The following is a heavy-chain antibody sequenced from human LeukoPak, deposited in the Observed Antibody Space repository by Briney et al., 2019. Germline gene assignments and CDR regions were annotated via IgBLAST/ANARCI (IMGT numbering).Heavy chain of an antibody. J-gene: IGHJ4*02. CDR3: AKDGREWPRSLDY. CDR1: GFTFSIYA. CDR2: ISGSGGST. V-gene: IGHV3-23*01. Sequence: PGGSLRLSCEASGFTFSIYAMSWVRQAPGKGLEGVSGISGSGGSTYYADSVKGRFTISRDNSKNTLYLQMNSLRAEDTAVYYCAKDGREWPRSLDYWGQGTLVTVSS. D-gene: IGHD5-12*01.